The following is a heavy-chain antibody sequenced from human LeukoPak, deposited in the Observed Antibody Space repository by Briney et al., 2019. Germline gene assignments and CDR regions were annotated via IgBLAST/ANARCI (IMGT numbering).Heavy chain of an antibody. CDR2: IWSDGSNK. J-gene: IGHJ5*02. Sequence: PGGSLRLSCAASGFTFSNYGMHWVRQAPGRGLEWVAVIWSDGSNKHYADSARGRFTISRDNSKNTLYLQMNSLRAEDTAVYYCACRARSGRSEPWGQGTLVTVSS. D-gene: IGHD1-14*01. CDR3: ACRARSGRSEP. CDR1: GFTFSNYG. V-gene: IGHV3-33*01.